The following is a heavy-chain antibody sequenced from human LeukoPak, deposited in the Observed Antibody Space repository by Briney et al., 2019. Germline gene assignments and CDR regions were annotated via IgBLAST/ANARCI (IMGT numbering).Heavy chain of an antibody. Sequence: GGSLRLSCAASGFTFSSYSMNWVRQAPGKGLEWVSVIYSGGSTYYADSVKGRFTISRDNSKNTLYLQMNSLRAEDTAVYYCARGPDQRGITIFGVVISDWGQGTLVTVSS. CDR2: IYSGGST. V-gene: IGHV3-66*01. J-gene: IGHJ4*02. CDR3: ARGPDQRGITIFGVVISD. CDR1: GFTFSSYS. D-gene: IGHD3-3*01.